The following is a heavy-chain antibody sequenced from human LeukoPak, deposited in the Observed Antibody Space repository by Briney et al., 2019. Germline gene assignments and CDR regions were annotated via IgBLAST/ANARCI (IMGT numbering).Heavy chain of an antibody. V-gene: IGHV4-34*01. CDR2: INHSGST. Sequence: SETLSLTCAVYGGSFSAYYWNWIRQPPGKGLEWIGEINHSGSTNYKSSLKSRVTISVDTSKNQFSLKLSSVTAADTAVYYCARGRARRGFDPWGQGTLVTVSS. J-gene: IGHJ5*02. CDR3: ARGRARRGFDP. CDR1: GGSFSAYY.